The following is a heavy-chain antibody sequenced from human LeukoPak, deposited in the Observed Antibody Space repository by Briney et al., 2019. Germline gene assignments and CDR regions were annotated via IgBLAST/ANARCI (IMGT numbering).Heavy chain of an antibody. Sequence: GGSLRLSCAASGFTFSSYAMSWVRQAPGKGLEWVSAISGSGGSTYYADSVKGRFTISRDNSKNTLYLQMNSLRAEDTAVYYCAKSFPYPSGWYEVPQGFDYWGQGTLVTVSS. J-gene: IGHJ4*02. CDR3: AKSFPYPSGWYEVPQGFDY. CDR1: GFTFSSYA. V-gene: IGHV3-23*01. D-gene: IGHD6-19*01. CDR2: ISGSGGST.